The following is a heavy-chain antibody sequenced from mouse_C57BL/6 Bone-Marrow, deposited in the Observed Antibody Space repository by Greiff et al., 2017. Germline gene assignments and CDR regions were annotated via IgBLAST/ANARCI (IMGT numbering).Heavy chain of an antibody. CDR2: IRNKANGYTT. CDR1: GFTFTDYY. J-gene: IGHJ4*01. V-gene: IGHV7-3*01. CDR3: ARYTSYAFYAMDV. D-gene: IGHD6-5*01. Sequence: EVQLVESGGGLVQPGGSLSLSCAASGFTFTDYYMSWVRQPPGKALEWLGFIRNKANGYTTEYSASVKGRFTISRDNSQSILYLQMNALRAEDSATYYCARYTSYAFYAMDVWGQGTSVTVSS.